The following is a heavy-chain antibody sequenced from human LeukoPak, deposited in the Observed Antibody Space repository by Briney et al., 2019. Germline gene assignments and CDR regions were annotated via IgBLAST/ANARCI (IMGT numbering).Heavy chain of an antibody. V-gene: IGHV3-23*01. CDR1: GFTFSSYA. CDR2: ISDSGDYT. CDR3: AKDPSIGKYCTNGVCSPFDY. J-gene: IGHJ4*02. Sequence: QPGGSLTLSSAGSGFTFSSYAMSWVRQAPGQGLEWVSVISDSGDYTSYADSVRGRFTISRDNSRNTLYLQMISLRPEDTAVYYCAKDPSIGKYCTNGVCSPFDYWGQGTLVTVSS. D-gene: IGHD2-8*01.